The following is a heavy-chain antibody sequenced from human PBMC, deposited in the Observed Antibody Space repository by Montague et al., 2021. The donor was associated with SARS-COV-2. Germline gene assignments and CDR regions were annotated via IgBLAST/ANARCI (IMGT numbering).Heavy chain of an antibody. CDR1: GFTFSSYA. Sequence: SLSLSFSASGFTFSSYAMHLVRQAPGKGLEWVAVISYDGSNKYYADSVKGRFTISRDNSKNTLYLQMNSLRAEDTAVYYCARDIATLGRWLQVPWALYYYYGMDVWGQGTTVTVSS. V-gene: IGHV3-30*04. CDR2: ISYDGSNK. J-gene: IGHJ6*02. CDR3: ARDIATLGRWLQVPWALYYYYGMDV. D-gene: IGHD5-24*01.